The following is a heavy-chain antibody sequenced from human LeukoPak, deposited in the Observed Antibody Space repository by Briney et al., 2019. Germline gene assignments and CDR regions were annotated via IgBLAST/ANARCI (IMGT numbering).Heavy chain of an antibody. CDR2: ISGSGGST. Sequence: GGSLRLSCAASGFTFSSYAMSWVRQAPGKGLEWVSAISGSGGSTYYADSVKGRFTISRDNSKNTLYLQMNSLRAEDTAVYYCARALSDYVWGTDLDYWGQGTLVTVSS. CDR1: GFTFSSYA. J-gene: IGHJ4*02. CDR3: ARALSDYVWGTDLDY. V-gene: IGHV3-23*01. D-gene: IGHD3-16*01.